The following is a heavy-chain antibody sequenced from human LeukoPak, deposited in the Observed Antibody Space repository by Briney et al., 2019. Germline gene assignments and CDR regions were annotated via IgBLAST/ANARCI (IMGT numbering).Heavy chain of an antibody. J-gene: IGHJ5*02. CDR1: GFTFSDYY. CDR2: ISSSGSTI. Sequence: GGSLRLSCAASGFTFSDYYMSWIRQAPGKGLEWVSYISSSGSTIYYADSVKGRFTIPRDNAKNSLYLQMNSLRAEDTAVYYCARGGYCSNTSCYPYNWFDPWGQGTLVTVSS. D-gene: IGHD2-2*01. V-gene: IGHV3-11*01. CDR3: ARGGYCSNTSCYPYNWFDP.